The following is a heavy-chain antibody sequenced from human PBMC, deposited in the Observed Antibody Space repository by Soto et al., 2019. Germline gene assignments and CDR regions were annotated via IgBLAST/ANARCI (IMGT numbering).Heavy chain of an antibody. Sequence: GASVKVSCTASGYTFTSYGISWVRQAPGQGLEWMGWISAYNGNTNYAQKLQGRVTMTTDTSTSTAYMELRSLRSDDTAVYYCALTTFLGWFDPWGQGTLVTVSS. D-gene: IGHD3-9*01. J-gene: IGHJ5*02. CDR2: ISAYNGNT. CDR1: GYTFTSYG. V-gene: IGHV1-18*01. CDR3: ALTTFLGWFDP.